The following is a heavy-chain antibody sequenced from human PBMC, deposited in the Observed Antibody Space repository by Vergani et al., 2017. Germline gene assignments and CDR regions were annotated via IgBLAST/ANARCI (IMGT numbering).Heavy chain of an antibody. CDR3: AKASDILTGYYDY. J-gene: IGHJ4*02. D-gene: IGHD3-9*01. CDR2: ISWNSGSI. Sequence: EEQLVESGGGLVQPGRSLRLSCAASGFTFDDYAMHWVRQAPGKGLEWVSGISWNSGSIGYADSVKGRFTISRDNAKNSLYLQMNSLRAEDTALYYCAKASDILTGYYDYWGQGTLVTVSS. V-gene: IGHV3-9*01. CDR1: GFTFDDYA.